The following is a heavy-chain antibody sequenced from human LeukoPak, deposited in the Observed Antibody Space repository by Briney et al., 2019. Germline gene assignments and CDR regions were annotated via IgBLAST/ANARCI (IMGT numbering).Heavy chain of an antibody. CDR3: AISGGYWAWAH. CDR1: GFTFDDYA. Sequence: GGSLRLSCEASGFTFDDYAMHWVRQGPGKGLEWVSLINWNGVNTYYGDSMKGRFTISRDNSKSSLYLQMDSLRAEDTAVYYCAISGGYWAWAHWGQGTLVTVSS. J-gene: IGHJ4*02. D-gene: IGHD1-26*01. V-gene: IGHV3-43D*03. CDR2: INWNGVNT.